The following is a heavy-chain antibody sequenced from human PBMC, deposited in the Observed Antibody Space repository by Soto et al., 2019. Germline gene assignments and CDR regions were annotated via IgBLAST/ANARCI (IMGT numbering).Heavy chain of an antibody. V-gene: IGHV3-23*01. CDR2: ITNTGITK. CDR3: AKAFEYGSTRPVDH. D-gene: IGHD2-2*01. CDR1: GFTLSSYA. J-gene: IGHJ5*02. Sequence: XGSLRLSCAAAGFTLSSYAMNWVRQAPGKGLEWVSSITNTGITKHYADSVKGRFTISRENSRNTLHLQMNNLRADDTAVYYCAKAFEYGSTRPVDHWGQGPLVTVSS.